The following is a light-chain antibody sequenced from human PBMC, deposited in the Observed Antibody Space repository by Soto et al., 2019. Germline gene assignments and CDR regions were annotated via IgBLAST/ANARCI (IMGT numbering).Light chain of an antibody. CDR3: QQGDSFPIT. V-gene: IGKV1-12*01. CDR2: AAS. Sequence: DIQMTQSPSSVSASVGDTVTITCRASQSTSSWVAWYQQKPGTVPRLLIYAASSLQDGVTSRFSGSGAGKEFKLTITSLQPEDFGTYYCQQGDSFPITFAQGSRLEIK. J-gene: IGKJ5*01. CDR1: QSTSSW.